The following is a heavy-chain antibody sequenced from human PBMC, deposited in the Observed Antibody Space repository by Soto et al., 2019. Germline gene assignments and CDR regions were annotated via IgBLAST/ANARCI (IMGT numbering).Heavy chain of an antibody. CDR1: GFTFSSYA. CDR3: AKDLGDIVVVPAANPAFDI. Sequence: GXSLRLSCAASGFTFSSYALSWFRQAPVNGLEWVSAISGSGGSTYYADSVKGRFTISRDNSKNTLYLQMNSLRAEDTAVYYCAKDLGDIVVVPAANPAFDIWGQGTMVTVSS. J-gene: IGHJ3*02. D-gene: IGHD2-2*01. CDR2: ISGSGGST. V-gene: IGHV3-23*01.